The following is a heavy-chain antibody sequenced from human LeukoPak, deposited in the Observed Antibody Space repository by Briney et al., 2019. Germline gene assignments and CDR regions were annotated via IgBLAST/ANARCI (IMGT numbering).Heavy chain of an antibody. CDR1: GFTFSGYA. J-gene: IGHJ4*02. CDR2: ISGSGGST. Sequence: ETGGSLRPSCAASGFTFSGYAMSWVRQAPGKGLEWVSAISGSGGSTYYADSVKGRFTISRDNSKNTLYLQMNSLRAEDTAVYYCAKSGYNYYDSSGYADYWGQGTLVTVSS. V-gene: IGHV3-23*01. D-gene: IGHD3-22*01. CDR3: AKSGYNYYDSSGYADY.